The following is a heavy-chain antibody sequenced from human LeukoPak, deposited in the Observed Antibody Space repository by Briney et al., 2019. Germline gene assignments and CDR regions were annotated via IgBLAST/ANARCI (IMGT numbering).Heavy chain of an antibody. CDR3: ARGYDILTGYFDY. CDR2: IGTAGDT. Sequence: GGSLRLSCAASGFTFSSYDMHWVRQATGKGLEWVSAIGTAGDTYYPGSVKGRFTISGENAKNSLYLQMNSLRAGDTAVYYCARGYDILTGYFDYWGQGTLVTVSS. D-gene: IGHD3-9*01. CDR1: GFTFSSYD. V-gene: IGHV3-13*01. J-gene: IGHJ4*02.